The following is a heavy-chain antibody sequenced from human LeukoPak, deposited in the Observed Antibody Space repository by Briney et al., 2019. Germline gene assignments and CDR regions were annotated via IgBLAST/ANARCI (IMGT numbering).Heavy chain of an antibody. V-gene: IGHV1-69*05. D-gene: IGHD3-22*01. CDR3: ARVSNYYDSSDYIGDAFDI. Sequence: SVKVSXKASGGTFSSYAISWVRQAPGQGLECMRRIIPIFGTANYAQKFQGRVTITTDESTSTAYMELSSLRSEDTAVYYCARVSNYYDSSDYIGDAFDIWGQGTMVTVSS. CDR1: GGTFSSYA. J-gene: IGHJ3*02. CDR2: IIPIFGTA.